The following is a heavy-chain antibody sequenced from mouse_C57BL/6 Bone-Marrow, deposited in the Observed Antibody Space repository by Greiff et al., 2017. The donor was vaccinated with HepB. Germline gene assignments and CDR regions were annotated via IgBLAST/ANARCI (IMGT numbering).Heavy chain of an antibody. CDR2: SRNKANDYTT. V-gene: IGHV7-1*01. Sequence: EVKVVESGGGLVQSGRSLRLSCATSGFTFSDFYMEWVRQAPGKGLEWIAASRNKANDYTTEYSASVKGRFIVSRDTSQSILYLQMNALRAEDTAIYYCARDLLFDVWGTGTTVTVSS. D-gene: IGHD1-1*01. CDR1: GFTFSDFY. J-gene: IGHJ1*03. CDR3: ARDLLFDV.